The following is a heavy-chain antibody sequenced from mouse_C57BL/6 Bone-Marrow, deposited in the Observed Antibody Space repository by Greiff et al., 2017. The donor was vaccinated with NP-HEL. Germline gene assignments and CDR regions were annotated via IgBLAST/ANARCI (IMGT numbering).Heavy chain of an antibody. CDR3: ARDGYDAFPPFDY. J-gene: IGHJ2*01. V-gene: IGHV1-4*01. CDR1: GYTFTSYT. D-gene: IGHD2-2*01. Sequence: VKLQESGAELARPGASVKMSCKASGYTFTSYTMHWVKQRPGQGLEWIGYINPSSGYTKYNQKFKDKATLTADKSSSTAYMQLSSLTSEDSAVYYCARDGYDAFPPFDYWGQGTTLTVSS. CDR2: INPSSGYT.